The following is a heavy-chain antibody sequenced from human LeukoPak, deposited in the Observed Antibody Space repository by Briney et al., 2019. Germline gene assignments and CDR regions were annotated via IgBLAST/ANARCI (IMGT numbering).Heavy chain of an antibody. CDR2: ISGGGETS. J-gene: IGHJ4*02. CDR3: ARASRLGELSLGY. CDR1: GFTFSNHA. Sequence: GGSLRLSCVASGFTFSNHAMNWVRQASGEGLEWVXVISGGGETSYYADSVKGRFTISRDNSKNTIYLQMNSLGAEDTAVYYCARASRLGELSLGYWGQGTLVTVSS. D-gene: IGHD3-16*02. V-gene: IGHV3-23*01.